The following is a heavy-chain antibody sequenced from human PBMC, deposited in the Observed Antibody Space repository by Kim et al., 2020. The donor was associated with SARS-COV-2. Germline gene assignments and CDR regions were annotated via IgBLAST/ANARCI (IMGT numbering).Heavy chain of an antibody. CDR3: ARGQWLVSEYFQH. D-gene: IGHD6-19*01. J-gene: IGHJ1*01. Sequence: YAQKFQGRVTITADESTSTAYMELSSLRSEDTAVYYCARGQWLVSEYFQHWGQGTLVTVSS. V-gene: IGHV1-69*01.